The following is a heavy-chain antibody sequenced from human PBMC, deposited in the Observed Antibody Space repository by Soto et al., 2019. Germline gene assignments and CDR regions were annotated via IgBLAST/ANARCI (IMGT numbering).Heavy chain of an antibody. V-gene: IGHV3-66*01. CDR3: ARAPDFWSGYMDV. CDR1: GFTVSSNY. CDR2: IYSGGST. J-gene: IGHJ6*04. D-gene: IGHD3-3*01. Sequence: GGSLRLSCAASGFTVSSNYMSWVRQAPGKGLEWVSVIYSGGSTYYADSVKGRFTISRDNSKNTLYLQMNSLRAEDAAVYYCARAPDFWSGYMDVWGKGTTVTVSS.